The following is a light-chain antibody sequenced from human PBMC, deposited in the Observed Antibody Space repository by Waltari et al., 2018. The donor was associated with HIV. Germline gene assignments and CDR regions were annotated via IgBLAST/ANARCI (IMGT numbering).Light chain of an antibody. Sequence: QSVLTQPPSASGTPGQRVTISCSGSSSNIGSNYVYWYQQLPGTAPKLLIYRHKQRPSGVPDRFSGSKSGTSASLAISGLRSEDEADYYCAAWDDSLSVVYVFGTGTKVTVL. CDR3: AAWDDSLSVVYV. J-gene: IGLJ1*01. CDR2: RHK. V-gene: IGLV1-47*01. CDR1: SSNIGSNY.